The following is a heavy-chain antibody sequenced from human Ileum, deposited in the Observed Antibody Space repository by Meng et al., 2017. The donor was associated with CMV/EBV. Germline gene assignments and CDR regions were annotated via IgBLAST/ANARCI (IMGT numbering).Heavy chain of an antibody. CDR3: ARGRYYYGSGSYSPWFDP. V-gene: IGHV4-34*01. CDR2: INHSGST. J-gene: IGHJ5*02. D-gene: IGHD3-10*01. Sequence: GSLRLSCAVYGGSFSGYYWSWIRQPPGKGLEWIGEINHSGSTNYNPSLKSRVTISVDTSKNQFSLKLSSVTAADTAVYYCARGRYYYGSGSYSPWFDPWGQGTLVTVSS. CDR1: GGSFSGYY.